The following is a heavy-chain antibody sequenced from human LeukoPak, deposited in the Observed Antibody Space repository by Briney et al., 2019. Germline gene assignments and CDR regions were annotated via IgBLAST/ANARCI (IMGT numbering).Heavy chain of an antibody. D-gene: IGHD2-15*01. CDR2: INHSGST. J-gene: IGHJ3*02. CDR1: GGSFSGYY. Sequence: KPSETLSLTCAVYGGSFSGYYWSWIRQPPGKGLEWIGEINHSGSTNYNPSLKRRVTISVDTSKNQFSLKLSSVTAADTAVYYCASSIVVVVADAFDIWGQGTMVTVSS. V-gene: IGHV4-34*01. CDR3: ASSIVVVVADAFDI.